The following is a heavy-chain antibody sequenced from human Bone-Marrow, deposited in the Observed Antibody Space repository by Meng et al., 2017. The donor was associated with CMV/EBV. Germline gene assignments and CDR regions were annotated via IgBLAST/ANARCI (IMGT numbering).Heavy chain of an antibody. J-gene: IGHJ4*02. D-gene: IGHD7-27*01. CDR3: ARAPSWGYFDY. V-gene: IGHV4-38-2*02. CDR1: GYSISSGYY. CDR2: IYHSGST. Sequence: SETLSVTCTVSGYSISSGYYWGWIRQPPGKGLEWIGSIYHSGSTYYNPSLKSRVTISVDTSKNQFSLKLSSVTAADTAVYYCARAPSWGYFDYWGQGTLVNVSS.